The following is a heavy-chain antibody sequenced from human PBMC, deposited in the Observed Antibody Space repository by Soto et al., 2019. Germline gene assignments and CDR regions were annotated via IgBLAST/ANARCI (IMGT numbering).Heavy chain of an antibody. Sequence: EVQLVESGGGLVKPGGSLRLSCAASGFTFSGYSVNRVRQAPEKGLEWVSSISSGSSYIYYPNSLKGRFTISRDNAKSSLYLQMTSLRAGDTSVYYCGLGEMATVPFDYWGQGTLVTVSS. CDR1: GFTFSGYS. V-gene: IGHV3-21*01. CDR2: ISSGSSYI. CDR3: GLGEMATVPFDY. J-gene: IGHJ4*02. D-gene: IGHD5-12*01.